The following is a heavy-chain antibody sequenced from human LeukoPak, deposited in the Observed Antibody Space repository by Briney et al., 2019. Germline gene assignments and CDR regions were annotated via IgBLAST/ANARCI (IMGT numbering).Heavy chain of an antibody. J-gene: IGHJ3*02. CDR1: GYTLTELS. CDR2: FDPEDGET. Sequence: ASVKVSCKVSGYTLTELSMHWVRQAPGKGLEWMGGFDPEDGETIYAQKFQGRVTMTEDTSTDTAYMELSSLRSEDTAVYYCASPQLVPYYYDSSGYEGAFDIWGQGTMVTVSS. CDR3: ASPQLVPYYYDSSGYEGAFDI. V-gene: IGHV1-24*01. D-gene: IGHD3-22*01.